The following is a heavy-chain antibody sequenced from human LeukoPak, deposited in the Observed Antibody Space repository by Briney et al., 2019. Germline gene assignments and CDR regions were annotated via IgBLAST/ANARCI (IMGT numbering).Heavy chain of an antibody. Sequence: GGSLRLSCAASGFTFSNAWMSWVRQAPGKGLVWVGRIKSKTDGGTTDYAAPVKGRFTISRDDSKNTLYLQMNSLKTEDTAVYYCTTDYYGSGSYPDAFDIWGRGTMVTVSS. CDR3: TTDYYGSGSYPDAFDI. CDR2: IKSKTDGGTT. D-gene: IGHD3-10*01. V-gene: IGHV3-15*01. CDR1: GFTFSNAW. J-gene: IGHJ3*02.